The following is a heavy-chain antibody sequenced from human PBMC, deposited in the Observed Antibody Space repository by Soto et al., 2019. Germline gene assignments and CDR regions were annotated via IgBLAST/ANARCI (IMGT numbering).Heavy chain of an antibody. CDR2: INPSGGST. V-gene: IGHV1-46*01. Sequence: GASVKVSCKASGYTFTSYYMHWVRQAPGQGLEWMGIINPSGGSTSYAQKFQGRVTMTRDTSTSTVYMELSSLRSEDTAVYYCARDWVQLERRRGGDYWGQGTLVTVSS. CDR1: GYTFTSYY. CDR3: ARDWVQLERRRGGDY. D-gene: IGHD1-1*01. J-gene: IGHJ4*02.